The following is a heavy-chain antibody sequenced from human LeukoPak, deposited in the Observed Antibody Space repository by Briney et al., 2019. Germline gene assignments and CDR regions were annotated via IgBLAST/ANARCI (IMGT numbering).Heavy chain of an antibody. V-gene: IGHV3-21*01. CDR3: ARGGGDSGYDYDDF. CDR2: ISRSSTYT. CDR1: GFTFDDYA. J-gene: IGHJ4*02. Sequence: GRSLRLSCAASGFTFDDYAMNWVRQPPGKGLEWVSSISRSSTYTYYADSLKGRIAISRDNSKNSLYLQMNSLRVEDTAVYYCARGGGDSGYDYDDFWGQGTLVTVSS. D-gene: IGHD5-12*01.